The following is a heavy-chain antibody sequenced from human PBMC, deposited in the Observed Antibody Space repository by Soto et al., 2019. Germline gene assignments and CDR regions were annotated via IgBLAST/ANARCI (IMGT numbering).Heavy chain of an antibody. Sequence: PSETLSLTCAVYGGSFSGYYWSWIRQPPGKGLEWIGEINHSGSTNNNPSLKSRVTISVDTSKNQFSLKLSSVTAADTAVYYCARGAGGYGCCSSCHQSQFDSWGQGSLVPVSS. CDR3: ARGAGGYGCCSSCHQSQFDS. D-gene: IGHD2-2*01. V-gene: IGHV4-34*01. CDR1: GGSFSGYY. CDR2: INHSGST. J-gene: IGHJ5*01.